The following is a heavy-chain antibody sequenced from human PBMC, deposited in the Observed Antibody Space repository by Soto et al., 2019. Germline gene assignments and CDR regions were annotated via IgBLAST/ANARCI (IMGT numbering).Heavy chain of an antibody. CDR3: ARTMMITFGGDDASDI. CDR2: ISAYNGYT. D-gene: IGHD3-16*01. Sequence: QVQLVQSGAEVKKAGASVKVSCKASGYTFTDYGVTWVRQAPGQGLEWMGWISAYNGYTNYAQKFQGRLTMTKDTSKNTIYMELRSLRSDDTAVYYCARTMMITFGGDDASDIWGRVTIVTVSS. CDR1: GYTFTDYG. V-gene: IGHV1-18*01. J-gene: IGHJ3*02.